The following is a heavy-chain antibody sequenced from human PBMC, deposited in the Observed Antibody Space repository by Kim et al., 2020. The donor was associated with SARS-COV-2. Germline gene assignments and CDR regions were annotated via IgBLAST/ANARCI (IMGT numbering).Heavy chain of an antibody. V-gene: IGHV3-73*01. J-gene: IGHJ4*02. CDR2: IRSKANDHAT. CDR3: ITIIGVVYK. Sequence: GGSLRRSCATAGFTFSGSAIHWVRQASGKGLELVGRIRSKANDHATDYAPSVKGRFTFSRNDSQSTAYLQMNSLKTDDTAVYYCITIIGVVYKWGQGTLVSVSS. D-gene: IGHD3-3*01. CDR1: GFTFSGSA.